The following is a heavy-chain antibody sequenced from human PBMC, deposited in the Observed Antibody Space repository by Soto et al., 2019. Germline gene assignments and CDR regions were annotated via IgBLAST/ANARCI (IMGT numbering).Heavy chain of an antibody. D-gene: IGHD3-16*02. CDR2: MNGSGDRT. CDR3: ATASTYEYVWGSFRYYFDH. Sequence: VQLLESGGGLVQPGGSLRLSCAASGFTFSTYARSWVRQAPGKGLEWVSGMNGSGDRTHYVDSVKGRFTISRDNVKNTLYLQVNSLRAEDTAVYYCATASTYEYVWGSFRYYFDHWGQGTLVTVSS. CDR1: GFTFSTYA. V-gene: IGHV3-23*01. J-gene: IGHJ4*02.